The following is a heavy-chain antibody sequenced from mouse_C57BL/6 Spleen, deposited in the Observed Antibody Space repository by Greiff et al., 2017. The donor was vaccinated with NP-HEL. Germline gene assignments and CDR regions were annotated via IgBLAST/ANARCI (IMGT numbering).Heavy chain of an antibody. CDR2: IDPSDSYT. J-gene: IGHJ1*03. CDR1: GYTFTSYW. D-gene: IGHD2-5*01. CDR3: ARWLYSNYWYFDV. Sequence: VQLQQPGAELVKPGASVKLSCKASGYTFTSYWMQWVKQRPGQGLEWIGEIDPSDSYTNYNQKFKGKATLTVDTSSSTAYMQLSSLTSEDSAVYYCARWLYSNYWYFDVWGTGTTVTVSS. V-gene: IGHV1-50*01.